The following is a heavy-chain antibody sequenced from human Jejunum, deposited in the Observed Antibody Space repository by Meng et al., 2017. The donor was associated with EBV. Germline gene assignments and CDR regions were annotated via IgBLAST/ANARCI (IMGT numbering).Heavy chain of an antibody. CDR1: GGSISTDNG. CDR2: IHHIGST. V-gene: IGHV4-4*02. CDR3: ARDRGVEDY. J-gene: IGHJ4*02. D-gene: IGHD5-24*01. Sequence: QRQESGPGLGKRSRTLSLTCSVSGGSISTDNGGSWVPQHPGKGLEYIGEIHHIGSTKYNPSLKSRVTISVDKSNNHFSLKLSSVTAADTAVYYCARDRGVEDYWGQGTLVTVSS.